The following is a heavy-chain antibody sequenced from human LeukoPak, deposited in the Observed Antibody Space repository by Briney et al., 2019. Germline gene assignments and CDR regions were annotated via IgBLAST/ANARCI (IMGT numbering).Heavy chain of an antibody. D-gene: IGHD6-6*01. V-gene: IGHV4-39*01. CDR3: ARQHRPSGWYSSSSLDY. CDR1: GGSISSSSYY. J-gene: IGHJ4*02. CDR2: IYYSGST. Sequence: PSETLSLTCTVSGGSISSSSYYWGWIRQPPGKGLEWIGSIYYSGSTYYNPSLKSRVTISVDTSKNQFSLKLSSVTAVDTAVYYCARQHRPSGWYSSSSLDYWGQGTLVTVSS.